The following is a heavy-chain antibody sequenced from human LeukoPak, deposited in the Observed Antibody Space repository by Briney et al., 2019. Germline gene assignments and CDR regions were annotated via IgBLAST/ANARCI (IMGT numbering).Heavy chain of an antibody. CDR1: GFSFSTFS. CDR3: ARGMGSSRSSLDY. CDR2: ITSSSTYI. Sequence: GGSPRLSCAASGFSFSTFSINWVRQPPGKGLEWVSSITSSSTYIYYADSVKGRFTISRDNARNSLYLQMNSLRADDTAVYYCARGMGSSRSSLDYWGQGTLVTVSS. J-gene: IGHJ4*02. V-gene: IGHV3-21*01. D-gene: IGHD1-26*01.